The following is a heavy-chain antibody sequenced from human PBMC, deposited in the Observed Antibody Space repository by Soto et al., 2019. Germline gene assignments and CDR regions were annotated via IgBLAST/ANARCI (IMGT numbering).Heavy chain of an antibody. D-gene: IGHD2-8*02. CDR3: ARESAVVYAITS. CDR1: GGSFSGYY. J-gene: IGHJ5*02. V-gene: IGHV4-34*01. Sequence: QVQLQQWGAGLLKPSETLSLTCAVYGGSFSGYYWSWIRQPPGKGLEWIGEINHSGSTNYNPSLKSRVTISVDTSKYQRSLKLSSVNAADPAVYYCARESAVVYAITSWGQGTLVTVAS. CDR2: INHSGST.